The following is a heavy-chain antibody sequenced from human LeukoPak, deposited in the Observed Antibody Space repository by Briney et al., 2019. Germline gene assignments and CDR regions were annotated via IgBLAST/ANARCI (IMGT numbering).Heavy chain of an antibody. CDR3: ASHPFGVVTDDY. CDR2: ISGSGGST. V-gene: IGHV3-23*01. J-gene: IGHJ4*02. CDR1: GFTFSDFW. D-gene: IGHD3-3*01. Sequence: GGSLRLSCAASGFTFSDFWMHWVRQAPGKGLEWVSAISGSGGSTYYADSVKGRFTISRDNSKNTLYLQMNSLRAEDTAVYYCASHPFGVVTDDYWGQGTLVTVSS.